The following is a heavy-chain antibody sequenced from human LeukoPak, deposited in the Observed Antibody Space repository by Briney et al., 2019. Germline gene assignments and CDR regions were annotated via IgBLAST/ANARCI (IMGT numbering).Heavy chain of an antibody. CDR3: ARVGGSYRNYYYYYMDV. J-gene: IGHJ6*03. D-gene: IGHD1-26*01. CDR2: IYYSGST. Sequence: SETLSLTCTVSGCSISSSSYYWGWIRQPPGKGLEWIGSIYYSGSTYYNPSLKSRVTISVDTSKNQFSLKLSSVTAADTAVYYCARVGGSYRNYYYYYMDVWGKGTTVTVSS. CDR1: GCSISSSSYY. V-gene: IGHV4-39*07.